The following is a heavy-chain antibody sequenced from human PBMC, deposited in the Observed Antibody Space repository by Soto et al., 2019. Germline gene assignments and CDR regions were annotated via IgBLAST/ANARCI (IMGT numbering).Heavy chain of an antibody. Sequence: EVQLVESGGDLVQPGGSLRLSCVASGFPFSDHYVDWVRQAPGKGLEWVGRVRNKANGYTTEYAASVKGIFSISREDSKNSLYLQMNSLKTEDTAVYYGTSSWGDYRYFDNWGQGTLVSVSS. V-gene: IGHV3-72*01. CDR1: GFPFSDHY. D-gene: IGHD4-17*01. J-gene: IGHJ4*02. CDR2: VRNKANGYTT. CDR3: TSSWGDYRYFDN.